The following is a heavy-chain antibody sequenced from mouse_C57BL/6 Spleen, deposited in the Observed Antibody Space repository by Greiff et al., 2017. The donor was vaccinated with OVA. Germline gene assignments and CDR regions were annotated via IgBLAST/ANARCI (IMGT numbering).Heavy chain of an antibody. J-gene: IGHJ3*01. CDR1: GYAFSSSW. Sequence: LVESGPELVKPGASVKISCKASGYAFSSSWMNWVKQRPGKGLEWIGRIYPGDGDTNYNGKFKGKATLTADKSSSTAYMQLSSLTSEDSAVYFCAPNYYGSSSCFGYWGQGTLVTVSA. CDR2: IYPGDGDT. D-gene: IGHD1-1*01. CDR3: APNYYGSSSCFGY. V-gene: IGHV1-82*01.